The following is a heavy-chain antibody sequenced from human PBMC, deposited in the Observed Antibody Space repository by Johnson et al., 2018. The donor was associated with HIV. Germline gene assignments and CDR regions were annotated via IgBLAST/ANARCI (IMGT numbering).Heavy chain of an antibody. J-gene: IGHJ3*02. CDR2: ISYDGGNK. Sequence: VQLVESGGGVVQPGRSLRLSCAASGFTFSSYAMHWVRQAPGKGLEWVAVISYDGGNKSYADSVKGRFSISRDNAKNSLYLQMNSLRAEDTAVYYCARDLLSRAFDIWGQGTMVTVSS. V-gene: IGHV3-30-3*01. CDR1: GFTFSSYA. CDR3: ARDLLSRAFDI.